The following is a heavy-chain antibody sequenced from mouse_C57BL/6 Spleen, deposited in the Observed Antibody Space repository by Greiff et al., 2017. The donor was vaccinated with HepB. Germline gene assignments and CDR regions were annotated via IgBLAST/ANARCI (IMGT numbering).Heavy chain of an antibody. Sequence: EVKLVESGAELVRPGASVKLSCTASGFNIKDYYMHWVKQRPEQGLEWIGRIDPEDGDTEYAPKFQGKATMTADTSSNTAYLQLSSLTSEDTAVYYCYYYGSRRYAMDYWGQGTSVTVSS. V-gene: IGHV14-1*01. CDR3: YYYGSRRYAMDY. CDR1: GFNIKDYY. CDR2: IDPEDGDT. J-gene: IGHJ4*01. D-gene: IGHD1-1*01.